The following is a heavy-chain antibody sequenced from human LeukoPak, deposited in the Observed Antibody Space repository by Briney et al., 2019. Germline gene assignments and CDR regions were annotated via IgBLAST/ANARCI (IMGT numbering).Heavy chain of an antibody. J-gene: IGHJ4*02. CDR2: FDPEEAKM. D-gene: IGHD3-3*01. V-gene: IGHV1-24*01. CDR3: TTRSGDFWSGFVK. CDR1: GNSLSELS. Sequence: GASVKVSCNCSGNSLSELSIQWVRQAPGKGLECMGGFDPEEAKMVYAQNFQGRVTMTEDTSTQTAYMELSGLTSDDTAVYYCTTRSGDFWSGFVKWGQGTLVTVSS.